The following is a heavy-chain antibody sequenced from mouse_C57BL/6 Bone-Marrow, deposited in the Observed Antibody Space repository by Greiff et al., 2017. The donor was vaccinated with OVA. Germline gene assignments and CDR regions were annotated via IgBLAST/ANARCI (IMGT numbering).Heavy chain of an antibody. D-gene: IGHD3-2*01. V-gene: IGHV1-82*01. CDR1: GYAFSSSW. J-gene: IGHJ3*01. Sequence: VQGVESGPELVKPGASVKISCKASGYAFSSSWMNWVKQRPGKGLEWIGRIYPGDGDTNYNGKFKGKATLTADKSSSTAYLQLSSLTSADSAVYFCAKTETIAYWGQGTLVTVSA. CDR2: IYPGDGDT. CDR3: AKTETIAY.